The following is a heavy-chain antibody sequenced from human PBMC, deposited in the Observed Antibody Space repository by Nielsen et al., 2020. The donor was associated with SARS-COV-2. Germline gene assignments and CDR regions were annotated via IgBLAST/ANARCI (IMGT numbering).Heavy chain of an antibody. CDR3: ARAASKRYSSSWFFDY. CDR2: INHSGST. CDR1: GGSISSYY. D-gene: IGHD6-13*01. V-gene: IGHV4-34*01. Sequence: SETLSLTCTVSGGSISSYYWSWIRQPPGKGLEWIGEINHSGSTNYNPSLKSRVTISVDTSKNQFSLKLSSVTAADTAVYYCARAASKRYSSSWFFDYWGQGTLVTVSS. J-gene: IGHJ4*02.